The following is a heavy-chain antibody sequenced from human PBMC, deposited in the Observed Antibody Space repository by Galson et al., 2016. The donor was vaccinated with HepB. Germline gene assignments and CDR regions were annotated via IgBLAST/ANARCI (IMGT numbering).Heavy chain of an antibody. CDR2: SKSKTDGGAI. V-gene: IGHV3-15*01. CDR3: TVCGLTGDLDY. J-gene: IGHJ4*03. Sequence: QAPGKGLEWIGRSKSKTDGGAIDYAAPVRGRFTISRDDSRDTLFLQMDSLKFEDTAVYYCTVCGLTGDLDYWGRGTRVAVSS. D-gene: IGHD3-9*01.